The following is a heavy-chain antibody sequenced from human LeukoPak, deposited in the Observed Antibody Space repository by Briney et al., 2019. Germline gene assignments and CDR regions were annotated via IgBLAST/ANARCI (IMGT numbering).Heavy chain of an antibody. CDR3: AKEMGRGYLGGVFDI. CDR1: GFNFDDYA. V-gene: IGHV3-43*02. D-gene: IGHD3-10*01. Sequence: GGSLRLSCAASGFNFDDYAMHWVRQAPGKGLEWVSLISVDGDSTYYADPVKGRFTISRDNSKNSLYLQMNSLRAEDNGLYYCAKEMGRGYLGGVFDIWGQGTMVTVSS. CDR2: ISVDGDST. J-gene: IGHJ3*02.